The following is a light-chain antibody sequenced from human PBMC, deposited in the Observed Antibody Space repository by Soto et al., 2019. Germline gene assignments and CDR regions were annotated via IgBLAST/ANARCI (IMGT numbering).Light chain of an antibody. CDR3: SSYTSSSTGV. Sequence: QSALTQPASVSGSPGQSITISCTGSSSDVGGYSYVTWYQQHPGKAPKLMIYDVSNRPSGVSKRFSGSKSGNTASLTISGLQAEDEADYYCSSYTSSSTGVFGTGTKVTVL. CDR2: DVS. CDR1: SSDVGGYSY. V-gene: IGLV2-14*01. J-gene: IGLJ1*01.